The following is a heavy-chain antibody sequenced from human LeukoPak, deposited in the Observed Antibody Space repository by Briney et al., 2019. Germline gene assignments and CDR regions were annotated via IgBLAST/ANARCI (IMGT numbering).Heavy chain of an antibody. CDR1: GYTFTYYA. CDR3: GAGHPRVDY. Sequence: ASVKVSCKASGYTFTYYAITWVRQAPGQGLECTGWTSTYNDGKNYAQSLQGRITMTTDTSTNTAYMELSSLRSDDTAVYYCGAGHPRVDYWGQGTLVTVSS. CDR2: TSTYNDGK. J-gene: IGHJ4*02. V-gene: IGHV1-18*01.